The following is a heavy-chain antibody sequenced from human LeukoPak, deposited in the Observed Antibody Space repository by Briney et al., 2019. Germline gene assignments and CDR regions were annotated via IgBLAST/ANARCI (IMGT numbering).Heavy chain of an antibody. J-gene: IGHJ5*02. D-gene: IGHD3-3*01. V-gene: IGHV4-59*01. CDR3: ARAPPGDTIFGVVSVNWFDP. CDR2: VQYSGST. Sequence: PSETLSLTCTVFGGSITSNYWNWIRQPPGKGLEWIGYVQYSGSTNYNPSLKSRVTISLDTSKNQFSLRLSSVTAADTVVYYCARAPPGDTIFGVVSVNWFDPWGQGTLVTVSS. CDR1: GGSITSNY.